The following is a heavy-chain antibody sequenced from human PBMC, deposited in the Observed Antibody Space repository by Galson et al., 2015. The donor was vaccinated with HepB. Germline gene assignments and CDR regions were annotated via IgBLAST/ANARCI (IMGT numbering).Heavy chain of an antibody. CDR3: ARDHGSGSYYNWYFDL. D-gene: IGHD3-10*01. CDR1: GGSISSGGYY. J-gene: IGHJ2*01. CDR2: IYYSGST. V-gene: IGHV4-31*03. Sequence: TVSGGSISSGGYYWSWIRQHPGKGLEWIGYIYYSGSTDYNPSLKSRVSISVDTSKNQFSLKLSSVTAADTAVYYCARDHGSGSYYNWYFDLWGRGTLVTVSS.